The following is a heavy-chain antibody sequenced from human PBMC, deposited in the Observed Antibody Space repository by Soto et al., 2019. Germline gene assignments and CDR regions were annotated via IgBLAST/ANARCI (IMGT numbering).Heavy chain of an antibody. J-gene: IGHJ6*02. CDR1: GFSISSYY. CDR2: IYYSGST. V-gene: IGHV4-59*01. D-gene: IGHD3-22*01. Sequence: TSETLCLTCTASGFSISSYYWSWIRQPPGKGLEWIWYIYYSGSTNYKPSLKSRVTISVDTSKNQFSLKLSSVTAADTAVYYCARALREEDDTDDRYGMEXWGQGTLVTVS. CDR3: ARALREEDDTDDRYGMEX.